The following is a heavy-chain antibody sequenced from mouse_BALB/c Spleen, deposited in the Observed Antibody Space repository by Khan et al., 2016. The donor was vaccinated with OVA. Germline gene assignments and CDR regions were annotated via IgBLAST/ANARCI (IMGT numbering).Heavy chain of an antibody. CDR2: INPSSGYT. Sequence: HVQLKQSGAELARSGAAVKMSGKAFGHTCISYTMHWGKQWLGQGLEWIGYINPSSGYTKYNQKYKDKATSTADKSSCTAYMQLNSLTSEDDDVYNYERTNERWGQGTTLTVSS. CDR1: GHTCISYT. J-gene: IGHJ2*01. CDR3: ERTNER. D-gene: IGHD1-3*01. V-gene: IGHV1-4*01.